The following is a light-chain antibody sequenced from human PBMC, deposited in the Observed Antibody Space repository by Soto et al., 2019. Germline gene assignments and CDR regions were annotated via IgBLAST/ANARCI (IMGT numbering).Light chain of an antibody. CDR3: SSYTGSSTLWV. V-gene: IGLV2-14*01. CDR2: DVT. J-gene: IGLJ3*02. CDR1: SSDVGAYNY. Sequence: QSVLTQPASVSGSPGQSITISCTGTSSDVGAYNYVSWYQQYPGKAPKLIIYDVTNRPSGVSNRFSGSKSGNTASLTISGLQAGDGAEYYCSSYTGSSTLWVFGGGTKLTVL.